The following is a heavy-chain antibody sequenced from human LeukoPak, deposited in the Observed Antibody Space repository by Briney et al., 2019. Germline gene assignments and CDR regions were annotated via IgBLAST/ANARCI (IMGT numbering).Heavy chain of an antibody. Sequence: PGGSLRLSCAASGFTFSSNAMTWVRQAPGKGLEWVSLISGGDGDTYYADSVKGRFIISRDNSKNTLYLQMNSLRAEDTAVYYCAKDLNPPRGYYDSSGPLVDYWGQGTLVTVSS. D-gene: IGHD3-22*01. CDR1: GFTFSSNA. CDR3: AKDLNPPRGYYDSSGPLVDY. CDR2: ISGGDGDT. J-gene: IGHJ4*02. V-gene: IGHV3-23*01.